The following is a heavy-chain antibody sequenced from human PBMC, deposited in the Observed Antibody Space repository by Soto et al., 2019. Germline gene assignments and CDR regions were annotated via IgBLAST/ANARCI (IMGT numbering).Heavy chain of an antibody. J-gene: IGHJ4*02. V-gene: IGHV5-51*01. Sequence: PGESLKISCKASGYTFTSYWIAWVRQMPGKGLEWMGIIFPVDSDTTYSPSFQGQVTISADKSITTAYVQWSSLKASDTAMYYCAIRGYSYGYSFSYWGQGTLVTVYS. CDR1: GYTFTSYW. CDR3: AIRGYSYGYSFSY. CDR2: IFPVDSDT. D-gene: IGHD5-18*01.